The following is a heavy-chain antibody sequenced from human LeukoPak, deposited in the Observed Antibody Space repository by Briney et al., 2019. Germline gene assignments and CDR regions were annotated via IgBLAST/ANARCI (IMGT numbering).Heavy chain of an antibody. CDR1: GGSISSYY. CDR3: ARRRRGYSGYLDY. D-gene: IGHD5-12*01. V-gene: IGHV4-59*08. Sequence: SETLSLTCTVSGGSISSYYWSWIRQPPGKGLEWIGYIYYSGSTNYNPSLKSRVTISVDTSKNQFSLKLSSVTAADTAVYYCARRRRGYSGYLDYWGQGTLVTVSS. CDR2: IYYSGST. J-gene: IGHJ4*02.